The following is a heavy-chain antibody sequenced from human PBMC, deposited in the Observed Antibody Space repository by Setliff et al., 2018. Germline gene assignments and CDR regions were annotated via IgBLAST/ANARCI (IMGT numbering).Heavy chain of an antibody. J-gene: IGHJ4*02. CDR2: INTNTGFP. CDR3: ARGYCSGGSCADFDY. V-gene: IGHV7-4-1*02. D-gene: IGHD2-15*01. CDR1: GYTFTNYA. Sequence: GASVKVSCKASGYTFTNYAMNWVRQAPGQGLEWMGWINTNTGFPMYAQGFTGRFVFSLDTSVSTAYLQISSVKAEDTAVYYCARGYCSGGSCADFDYWGRGTLVTVSS.